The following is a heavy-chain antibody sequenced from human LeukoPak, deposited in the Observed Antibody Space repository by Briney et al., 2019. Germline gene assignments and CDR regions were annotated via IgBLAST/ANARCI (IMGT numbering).Heavy chain of an antibody. Sequence: PGGSLRLSCTASGFTFGDYAMSWVRQAPGKGLEWISYISSGGTIIYYADSVKGRFTISRDDAVASVYLQMSRLTADDTAVYYCAREVDATMLRDYWGQGTLVTVSS. D-gene: IGHD3-10*01. CDR3: AREVDATMLRDY. J-gene: IGHJ4*02. V-gene: IGHV3-11*04. CDR1: GFTFGDYA. CDR2: ISSGGTII.